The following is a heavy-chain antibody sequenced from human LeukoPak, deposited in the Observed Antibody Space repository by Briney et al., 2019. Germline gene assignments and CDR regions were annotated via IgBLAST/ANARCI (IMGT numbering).Heavy chain of an antibody. D-gene: IGHD6-13*01. V-gene: IGHV3-7*01. Sequence: GGSLRLSCAASGFTFSNYWMSWVRQAPGKGLEWVANIKQDGSEKYYVDSVKGRFTISRDNAKNSLYLQMNSLRAEDTGVYYCARDVYRGSSWYAFDYWGQGTLVTVSS. J-gene: IGHJ4*02. CDR1: GFTFSNYW. CDR2: IKQDGSEK. CDR3: ARDVYRGSSWYAFDY.